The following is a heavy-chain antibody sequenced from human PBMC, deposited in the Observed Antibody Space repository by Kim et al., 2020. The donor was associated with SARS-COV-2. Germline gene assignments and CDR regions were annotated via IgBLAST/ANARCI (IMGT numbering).Heavy chain of an antibody. J-gene: IGHJ4*02. V-gene: IGHV4-39*01. Sequence: TYYNPSLKYRVTRSLDTSKNQFFLKTSSVTAADTAVYYCARGIGQDEVDYWGQGTLVTVSS. CDR3: ARGIGQDEVDY. D-gene: IGHD6-13*01. CDR2: T.